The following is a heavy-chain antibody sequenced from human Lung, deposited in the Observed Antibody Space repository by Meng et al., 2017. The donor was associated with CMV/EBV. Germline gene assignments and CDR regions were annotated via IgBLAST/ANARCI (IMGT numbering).Heavy chain of an antibody. CDR3: ARDGSLGYCSSTSCYGAGWFDP. CDR2: INPNSGGT. V-gene: IGHV1-2*02. J-gene: IGHJ5*02. Sequence: ASXXVFXKASGYTFTGYYMHWVRQAPGQGLEWMGWINPNSGGTNYAQKFQGRVTMTRDTSISTAYMELSRLRSDDTAVYYCARDGSLGYCSSTSCYGAGWFDPXGQGXLVTVSS. D-gene: IGHD2-2*01. CDR1: GYTFTGYY.